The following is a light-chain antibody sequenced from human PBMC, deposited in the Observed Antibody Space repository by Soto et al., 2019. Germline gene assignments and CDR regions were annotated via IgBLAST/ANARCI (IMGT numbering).Light chain of an antibody. CDR2: GAS. J-gene: IGKJ2*01. V-gene: IGKV3-20*01. CDR1: QSVSSAY. CDR3: QQYGSSPPYS. Sequence: EIVLTQSPGTLSLSPGERATLSCRANQSVSSAYLAWYQQKPGQAPRLLISGASIRASGIPERFSGSGSGIDFTLTISRLEPEDSAVYYCQQYGSSPPYSFGQGTKLEI.